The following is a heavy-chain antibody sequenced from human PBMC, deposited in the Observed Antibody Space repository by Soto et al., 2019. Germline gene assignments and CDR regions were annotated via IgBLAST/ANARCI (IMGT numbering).Heavy chain of an antibody. J-gene: IGHJ3*02. CDR2: ISGSGGNI. Sequence: GFLRLSCAASGFTFSSYAMSWVRQAPGQGLEWVSGISGSGGNINYADSVKSRFTISRDNSKNTLYLQMNSLRAEDTAVYYCAKDSPYYYDSSDSVGAFDIWGQGTMVTVSS. CDR1: GFTFSSYA. CDR3: AKDSPYYYDSSDSVGAFDI. D-gene: IGHD3-22*01. V-gene: IGHV3-23*01.